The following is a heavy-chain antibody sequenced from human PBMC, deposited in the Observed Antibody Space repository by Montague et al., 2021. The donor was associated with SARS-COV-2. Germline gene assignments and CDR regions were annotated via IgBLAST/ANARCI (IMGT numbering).Heavy chain of an antibody. CDR3: AREIYTGASYYY. J-gene: IGHJ4*02. D-gene: IGHD7-27*01. V-gene: IGHV3-11*01. CDR2: INKGGYGT. Sequence: SLRLSCAASGFTFSDYYMAWIRQAPGKGLEWIAGINKGGYGTHYADSLGGRFTISRDNAKNSLYLQMNSLRDEDTAVYFCAREIYTGASYYYWGQGALVTVSS. CDR1: GFTFSDYY.